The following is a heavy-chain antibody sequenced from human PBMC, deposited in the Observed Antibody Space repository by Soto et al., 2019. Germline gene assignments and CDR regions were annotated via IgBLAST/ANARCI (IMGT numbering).Heavy chain of an antibody. CDR3: ARGVVRGVLYYYYGMDV. V-gene: IGHV4-61*01. CDR2: IYYSGST. D-gene: IGHD3-10*01. J-gene: IGHJ6*02. CDR1: GGSVSSGSYY. Sequence: SETLSLTCTVSGGSVSSGSYYWSWIRHPPGKGLEWIGYIYYSGSTNYNPSLKSRVTISVDTSKNQFSLKLSSVTAADTAVYYCARGVVRGVLYYYYGMDVWGQGTTVTVSS.